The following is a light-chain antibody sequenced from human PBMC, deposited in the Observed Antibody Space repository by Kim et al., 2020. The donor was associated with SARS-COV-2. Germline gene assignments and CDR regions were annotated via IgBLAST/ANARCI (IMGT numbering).Light chain of an antibody. CDR2: AAS. CDR3: QQTYFSPFT. V-gene: IGKV1-39*01. Sequence: PSVGHRVTITCRTSPNINSHLHWYHQQPGSAPTLLIYAASTLQGAVPSRFSGSVSETDFTLTISSLQPEDFPTYFCQQTYFSPFTCAPETKVDIK. J-gene: IGKJ3*01. CDR1: PNINSH.